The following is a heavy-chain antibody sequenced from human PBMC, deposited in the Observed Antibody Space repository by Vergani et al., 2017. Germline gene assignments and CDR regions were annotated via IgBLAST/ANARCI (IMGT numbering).Heavy chain of an antibody. CDR1: GGSFTSYH. V-gene: IGHV4-34*01. CDR2: IDHTGRP. J-gene: IGHJ6*03. CDR3: ARVNTETNGHLYYYYYMDV. D-gene: IGHD4-11*01. Sequence: QVQLQQWGGGLLKPSETLSLTCVVNGGSFTSYHWTWIRQSPGEGLEWVGDIDHTGRPDYNPSLKSRLTMSVEKSRNQFSLTLNSVTDTDTAIYFCARVNTETNGHLYYYYYMDVWGQGTAVTVS.